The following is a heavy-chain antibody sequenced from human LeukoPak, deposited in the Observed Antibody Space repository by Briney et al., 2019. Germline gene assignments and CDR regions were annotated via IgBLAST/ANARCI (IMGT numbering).Heavy chain of an antibody. V-gene: IGHV1-18*04. CDR2: ISAYNGNT. Sequence: ASVKVSCKASGYTFTSYGISWVRQAPGQGLEWMGWISAYNGNTNYAQKLQGRVTMTTDTSTSTAYMELRSLRSDDTAVYYCASGVRGVIIPTSFDYWGQGTLVTVSS. J-gene: IGHJ4*02. CDR3: ASGVRGVIIPTSFDY. CDR1: GYTFTSYG. D-gene: IGHD3-10*01.